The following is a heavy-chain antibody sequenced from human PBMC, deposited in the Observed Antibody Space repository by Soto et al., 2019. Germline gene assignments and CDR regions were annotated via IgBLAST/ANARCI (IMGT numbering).Heavy chain of an antibody. CDR1: GFTFSAYG. CDR3: AKDLQYYDFWSGYHNPYYYGMDV. J-gene: IGHJ6*02. D-gene: IGHD3-3*01. V-gene: IGHV3-23*01. CDR2: ISNSAGST. Sequence: GGSLRLSCAASGFTFSAYGMNWVRQAPGKGLEWVSYISNSAGSTYYADSVKGRFTISRDNSKNTLYLQMNSLRAEDTAVYYCAKDLQYYDFWSGYHNPYYYGMDVWGQGTTVTVSS.